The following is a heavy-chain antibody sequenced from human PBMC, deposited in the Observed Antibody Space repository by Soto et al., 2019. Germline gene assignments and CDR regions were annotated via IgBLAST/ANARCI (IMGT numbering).Heavy chain of an antibody. V-gene: IGHV3-30*18. D-gene: IGHD3-3*01. Sequence: QVQLVESGGGVVQPGRSLRLSCAASGFTFSSYGMHWVRQAPGKGLEWVAVISYDGSNKYYADSVKGRFTISRDNSKNTLYLQMNSLRAEDTAVYYCAKDVRGRYYDFWSGYVRIDPWGQGTLVTVSS. J-gene: IGHJ5*02. CDR2: ISYDGSNK. CDR1: GFTFSSYG. CDR3: AKDVRGRYYDFWSGYVRIDP.